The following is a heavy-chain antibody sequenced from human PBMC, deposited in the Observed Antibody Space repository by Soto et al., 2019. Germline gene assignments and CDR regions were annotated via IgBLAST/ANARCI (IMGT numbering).Heavy chain of an antibody. V-gene: IGHV3-9*01. Sequence: ESGGGLVQPGRSLRLSCAASGFTFDDYAMHWVRQAPGKGLEWVSGISWNSGSIGYADSVKGRFTISRDNAKNSLYLQMNSLRAEDTALYYCAKDARYCSGGSCYDWFDPWGQGTLVTVSS. CDR2: ISWNSGSI. CDR3: AKDARYCSGGSCYDWFDP. J-gene: IGHJ5*02. D-gene: IGHD2-15*01. CDR1: GFTFDDYA.